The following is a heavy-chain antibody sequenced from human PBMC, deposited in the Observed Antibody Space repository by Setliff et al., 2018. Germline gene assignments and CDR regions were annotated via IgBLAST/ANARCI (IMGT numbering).Heavy chain of an antibody. CDR2: IRRNADNRAP. Sequence: GGSLRLSCAASGFTFSGSAVHWVRQASGKGLEWVGRIRRNADNRAPIYAASVKGRFTISRDDSKNTAYLQMNSLKIEDTAVYYCTRDFWPESNGFAFGQWGQGTLVTVSS. D-gene: IGHD3-3*01. J-gene: IGHJ4*02. V-gene: IGHV3-73*01. CDR1: GFTFSGSA. CDR3: TRDFWPESNGFAFGQ.